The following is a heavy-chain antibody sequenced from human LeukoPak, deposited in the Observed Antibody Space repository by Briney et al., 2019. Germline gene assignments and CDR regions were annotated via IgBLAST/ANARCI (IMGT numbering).Heavy chain of an antibody. CDR3: ARGPYDGTHYFDS. Sequence: GASVTVSCKTSGGSFSNYAITWVRQAPGQGLEWMGRIIPMRDITNYAQNFQDRVTITADKSTTTVYMEVNSLISEDMAVYFCARGPYDGTHYFDSWGQGTLVTVSS. D-gene: IGHD3-16*01. CDR2: IIPMRDIT. CDR1: GGSFSNYA. J-gene: IGHJ4*02. V-gene: IGHV1-69*04.